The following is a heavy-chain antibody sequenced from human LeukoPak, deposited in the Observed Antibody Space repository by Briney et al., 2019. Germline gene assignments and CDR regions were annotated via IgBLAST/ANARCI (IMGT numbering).Heavy chain of an antibody. CDR3: ARLEAGTVDY. J-gene: IGHJ4*02. D-gene: IGHD6-13*01. Sequence: ASVKVSCKASGYTFTSYDINWVRQATGQGLEWMGWMNPNSGNTGYAHKFQGRVSMTRDTSISTAYMELSSLRSEDTAVYYCARLEAGTVDYWGQGTLVTVSS. CDR1: GYTFTSYD. CDR2: MNPNSGNT. V-gene: IGHV1-8*01.